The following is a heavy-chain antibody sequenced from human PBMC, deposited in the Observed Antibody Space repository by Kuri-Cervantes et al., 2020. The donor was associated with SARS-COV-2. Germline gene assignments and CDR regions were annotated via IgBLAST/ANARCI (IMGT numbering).Heavy chain of an antibody. Sequence: GGSLRLSCAASGFTFSSYDMHWVRQATGKGLEWVSAIGTAGDTYYPGSVKGRFTISRENAKNSLYLQMNSLRAEDTAAYYCARDHSHYDSSGSYNWFDPWGQGTLVTVSS. J-gene: IGHJ5*02. D-gene: IGHD3-22*01. CDR2: IGTAGDT. CDR1: GFTFSSYD. CDR3: ARDHSHYDSSGSYNWFDP. V-gene: IGHV3-13*01.